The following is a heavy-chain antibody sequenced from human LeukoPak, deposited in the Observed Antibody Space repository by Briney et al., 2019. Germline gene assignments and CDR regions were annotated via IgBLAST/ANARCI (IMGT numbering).Heavy chain of an antibody. D-gene: IGHD1-1*01. CDR1: GFTVSSNY. J-gene: IGHJ4*02. CDR3: ARGGGTTIPYYYFDY. V-gene: IGHV3-66*01. CDR2: IYSGGSA. Sequence: GGSLRLSCAASGFTVSSNYMSWVRQAPGKGLEWVSVIYSGGSAYYADSVKGRFTISRDNSKNTLYLQMNSLRAEDTAVYYCARGGGTTIPYYYFDYWGQGTLVTVSS.